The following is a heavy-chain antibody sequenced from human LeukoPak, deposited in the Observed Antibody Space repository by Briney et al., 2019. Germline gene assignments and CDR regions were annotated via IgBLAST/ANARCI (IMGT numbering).Heavy chain of an antibody. Sequence: SETLSLTCTVSGGSISIYYWSWIRQPPGKGLEWIGYIYYSGSTNYNPSLKSRVTISVDTSKNQFSLKLSSVTAADTAVYYCARGVPAAVTNYFDYWGQGTLVTVSS. CDR3: ARGVPAAVTNYFDY. CDR2: IYYSGST. V-gene: IGHV4-59*12. J-gene: IGHJ4*02. CDR1: GGSISIYY. D-gene: IGHD2-2*01.